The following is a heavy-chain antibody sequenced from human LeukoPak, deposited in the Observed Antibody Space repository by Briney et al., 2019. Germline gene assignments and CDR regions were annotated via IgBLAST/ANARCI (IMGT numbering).Heavy chain of an antibody. V-gene: IGHV1-18*04. CDR3: AREDDFWTCYWSH. Sequence: PGASVKVSCKASGYNFLTHGISWVRQAPGQGPEWMGWISTNNGNTNYGQKFQGRVTMTTDTSTATVYMELRNLRSDDTAVYYCAREDDFWTCYWSHWGQGTLVTVSS. J-gene: IGHJ4*02. CDR2: ISTNNGNT. D-gene: IGHD3/OR15-3a*01. CDR1: GYNFLTHG.